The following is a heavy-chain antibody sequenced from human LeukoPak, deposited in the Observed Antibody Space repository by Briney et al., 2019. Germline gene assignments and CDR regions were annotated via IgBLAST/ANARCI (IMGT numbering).Heavy chain of an antibody. J-gene: IGHJ4*02. CDR3: ARGSGSYGLWDY. V-gene: IGHV3-74*01. Sequence: GGSLRLSCAASGFTFSTYWMHRVRQAPGKGLVWVSRTYSDTNYADSVKGRFTISRDNAKNTLYLQMDSLRAEDTAVYYCARGSGSYGLWDYWGQGTLVTVSS. CDR2: TYSDT. D-gene: IGHD1-26*01. CDR1: GFTFSTYW.